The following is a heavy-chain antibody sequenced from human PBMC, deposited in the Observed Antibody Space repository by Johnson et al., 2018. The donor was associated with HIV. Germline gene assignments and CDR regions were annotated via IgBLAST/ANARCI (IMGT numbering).Heavy chain of an antibody. V-gene: IGHV3-11*04. CDR2: IRSSGITI. Sequence: QVQLVESGGGLVKPGGSLRLSCAASGLTFSDYDMSWIRQAPGKGLEWVSYIRSSGITIYYADSVKGRFTISRDNAKNSLYLQLNSLRAEDTAVYYCARSKDCSGGSCPEGFDIWGQGTMVIVSS. CDR3: ARSKDCSGGSCPEGFDI. CDR1: GLTFSDYD. J-gene: IGHJ3*02. D-gene: IGHD2-15*01.